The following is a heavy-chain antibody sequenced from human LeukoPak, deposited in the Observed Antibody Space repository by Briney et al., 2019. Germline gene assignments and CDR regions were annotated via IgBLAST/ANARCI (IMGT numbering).Heavy chain of an antibody. CDR2: ISYDGSNK. CDR3: AKDRWGSPLFDY. J-gene: IGHJ4*02. Sequence: PGGSLRLSCAASGFTFSSYGMHWVRQAPGKGLEWVAVISYDGSNKYYADSVKGRFTISRDNSKNTLYLQMNSLRAEDTAVYYCAKDRWGSPLFDYWGQGTLVTVSS. V-gene: IGHV3-30*18. CDR1: GFTFSSYG. D-gene: IGHD2-21*01.